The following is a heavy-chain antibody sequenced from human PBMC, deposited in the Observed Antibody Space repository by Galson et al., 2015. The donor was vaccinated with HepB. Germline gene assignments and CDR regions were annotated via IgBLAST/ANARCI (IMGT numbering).Heavy chain of an antibody. J-gene: IGHJ3*02. CDR3: VKGDGLNAPGI. V-gene: IGHV3-64D*06. CDR2: ITNTGSNT. CDR1: GFKFSNYG. D-gene: IGHD5-24*01. Sequence: SLRLSCAASGFKFSNYGMHWVRQAPGKGLEYVSGITNTGSNTYYADSVKGRSTISRDNSKNTLYLQMSSLRPEDSALYYCVKGDGLNAPGICGQGTMVIVSS.